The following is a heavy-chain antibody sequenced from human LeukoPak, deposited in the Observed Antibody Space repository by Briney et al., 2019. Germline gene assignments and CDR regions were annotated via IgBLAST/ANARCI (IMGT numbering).Heavy chain of an antibody. Sequence: SETLSLTCTVSGGSISSGSYYWSWIRQPAGKGLEWIGRIYTSGSTNYNPSLKSRVTISVDTSKNQFSLKLSSVTAADTAVHYCARGVVAAAGRTFDFWGQGTLVTVSS. CDR3: ARGVVAAAGRTFDF. CDR1: GGSISSGSYY. D-gene: IGHD6-13*01. V-gene: IGHV4-61*02. J-gene: IGHJ4*02. CDR2: IYTSGST.